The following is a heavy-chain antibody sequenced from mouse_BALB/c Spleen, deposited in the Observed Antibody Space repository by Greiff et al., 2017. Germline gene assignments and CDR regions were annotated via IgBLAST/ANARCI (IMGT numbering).Heavy chain of an antibody. Sequence: EVMLVESGGGLVKPGGSLKLSCAASGFTFSSYTMSWVRQTPEKRLEWVATISSGGSYTYYPDSVKGRFTISRDNAKNTLYLQMSSLKSEDTAMYYCTRDLDYWGQGTTLTVSS. V-gene: IGHV5-6-4*01. CDR3: TRDLDY. CDR1: GFTFSSYT. CDR2: ISSGGSYT. J-gene: IGHJ2*01.